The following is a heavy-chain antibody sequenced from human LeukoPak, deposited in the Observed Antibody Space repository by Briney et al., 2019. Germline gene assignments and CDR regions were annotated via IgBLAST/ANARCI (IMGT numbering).Heavy chain of an antibody. V-gene: IGHV3-30*18. J-gene: IGHJ4*02. CDR1: GFTFSSYG. CDR3: AKGDFDY. Sequence: PGGSLRLSCGASGFTFSSYGMHWVRQAPGKGLEWVAVISYDGSNKYYADSVKGRFTISRDNSKNTLYLQMNSLRAEDTAVYYCAKGDFDYWGQGTLVTVSS. CDR2: ISYDGSNK.